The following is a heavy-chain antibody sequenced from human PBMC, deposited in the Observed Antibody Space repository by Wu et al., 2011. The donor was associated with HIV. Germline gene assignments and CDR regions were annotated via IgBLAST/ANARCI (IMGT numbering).Heavy chain of an antibody. V-gene: IGHV1-18*01. J-gene: IGHJ4*02. CDR1: GYTFTSYG. Sequence: QVQLVQTGAEVKKPGASVKVSCKTSGYTFTSYGISWVRQAPGQGLEWMGWISADNGDTNYAQKLQGRVTMTTDTSTSTAYMELRSLRFDDTAVYYCARDRHPMVGPYYFDYWGQGTLVTVSS. CDR2: ISADNGDT. D-gene: IGHD3-10*01. CDR3: ARDRHPMVGPYYFDY.